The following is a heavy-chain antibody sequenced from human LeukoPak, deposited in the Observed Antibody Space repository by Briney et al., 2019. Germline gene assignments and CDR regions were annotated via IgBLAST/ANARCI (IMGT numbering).Heavy chain of an antibody. CDR3: AKEGTVMASSYFDY. Sequence: PGGSLRLSCAASGFTFSSYGMQWVRQAPGKGLEWVAVISHDGTVQHYADSVKGRFTISRDNSDNTLYLQMNSLRDEDTAMYYCAKEGTVMASSYFDYWGQGTLITVSS. D-gene: IGHD5-18*01. J-gene: IGHJ4*02. V-gene: IGHV3-30*18. CDR1: GFTFSSYG. CDR2: ISHDGTVQ.